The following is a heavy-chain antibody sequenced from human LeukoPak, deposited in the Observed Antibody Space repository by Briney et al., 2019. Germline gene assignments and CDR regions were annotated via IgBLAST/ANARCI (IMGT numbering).Heavy chain of an antibody. V-gene: IGHV3-53*01. D-gene: IGHD2-2*01. J-gene: IGHJ4*02. CDR1: GFTVSSNY. CDR3: AKGYCSSTSCPGNY. Sequence: GGSLRLSCAASGFTVSSNYMSWVRQAPGKGLEWVSVIYSGGSTYYADSVKGRFTISRDNSKNTLYLQMNSLRAEDTAVYYCAKGYCSSTSCPGNYWGQGTLVTVSS. CDR2: IYSGGST.